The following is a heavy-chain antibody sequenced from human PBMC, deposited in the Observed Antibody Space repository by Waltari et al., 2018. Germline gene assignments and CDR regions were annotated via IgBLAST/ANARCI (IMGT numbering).Heavy chain of an antibody. J-gene: IGHJ4*02. Sequence: EVQLVESGGGRVKPGESLRLSGAAAGFPFSHDSMNWVRQAPGKGLEWVSSIQSSSNFIYYADAVNGRFTTSRDNGKNSLFLQMDSLRDEDTAVYYCARGPGSGSYIPDYWGQGTLVTVSS. V-gene: IGHV3-21*01. CDR3: ARGPGSGSYIPDY. CDR2: IQSSSNFI. CDR1: GFPFSHDS. D-gene: IGHD3-10*01.